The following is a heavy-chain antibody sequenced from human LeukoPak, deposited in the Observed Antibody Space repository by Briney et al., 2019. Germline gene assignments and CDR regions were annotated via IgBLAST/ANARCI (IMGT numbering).Heavy chain of an antibody. V-gene: IGHV1-18*01. CDR2: INTYDAHT. D-gene: IGHD1-26*01. J-gene: IGHJ6*02. Sequence: ASVKVSCKASGYTFHTYGITWVRQAPGQGLEWMGWINTYDAHTNLAQKFEGSVTLTTDTATSTAYLDLRSLRSDDTAIYYCAREEGRSYGASYYGMDVWGQGTTVTVSS. CDR3: AREEGRSYGASYYGMDV. CDR1: GYTFHTYG.